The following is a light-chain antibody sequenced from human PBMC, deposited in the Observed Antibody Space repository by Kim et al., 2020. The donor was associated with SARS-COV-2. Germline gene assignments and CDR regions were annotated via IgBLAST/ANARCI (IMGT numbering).Light chain of an antibody. CDR1: NLRSYY. Sequence: VALGQTVRITCQGDNLRSYYATWYQQKPGQAPILVIYDKNNRPSGIPDRFSGSSSGNTASLTITGTQAGDEADYYCNSRDSNDNVVFGGGTQLTVL. V-gene: IGLV3-19*01. CDR3: NSRDSNDNVV. J-gene: IGLJ2*01. CDR2: DKN.